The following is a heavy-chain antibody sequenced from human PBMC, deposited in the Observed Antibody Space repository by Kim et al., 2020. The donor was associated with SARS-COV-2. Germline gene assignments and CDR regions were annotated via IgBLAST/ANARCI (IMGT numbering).Heavy chain of an antibody. V-gene: IGHV3-21*01. D-gene: IGHD6-13*01. CDR3: ARGALYSSSWYNWFDP. CDR1: GFTFSSYS. Sequence: GGSLRLSCAASGFTFSSYSMNWVRQAPGKGLEWVSSISSSSSYIYYADSVKGRFTISRDNAKNSLYLQMNSLRAEDTAVYYYARGALYSSSWYNWFDPWGQGTLVTVSS. J-gene: IGHJ5*02. CDR2: ISSSSSYI.